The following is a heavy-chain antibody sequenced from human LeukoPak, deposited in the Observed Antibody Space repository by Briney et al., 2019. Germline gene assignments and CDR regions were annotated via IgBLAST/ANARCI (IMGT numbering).Heavy chain of an antibody. J-gene: IGHJ3*02. D-gene: IGHD2-15*01. CDR3: GRVLGYCSGGSCYRRDAFDI. V-gene: IGHV1-69*13. CDR1: GDTLSSYA. CDR2: IIPIFGTA. Sequence: SVNVSCKASGDTLSSYAISWVPQAPGQGLEWMGGIIPIFGTANYTQKFQGRVTNTADESTSTAYMELSSLRSEDTAVYCCGRVLGYCSGGSCYRRDAFDIWGQGTMVTVSS.